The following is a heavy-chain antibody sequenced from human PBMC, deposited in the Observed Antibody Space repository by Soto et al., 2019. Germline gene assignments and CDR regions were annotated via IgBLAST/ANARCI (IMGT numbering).Heavy chain of an antibody. J-gene: IGHJ5*01. Sequence: SETLSLTCSVSGDSISTVDYFWAWIRQPPGQALEYIGYIYKSTTTYYNPSFESRVAISHDTSKSQFSLNVTSVTAADTAVYFCARGRYCLTGRCFPNWFDSWGQGTLVTVSS. CDR1: GDSISTVDYF. CDR3: ARGRYCLTGRCFPNWFDS. CDR2: IYKSTTT. V-gene: IGHV4-30-4*01. D-gene: IGHD2-15*01.